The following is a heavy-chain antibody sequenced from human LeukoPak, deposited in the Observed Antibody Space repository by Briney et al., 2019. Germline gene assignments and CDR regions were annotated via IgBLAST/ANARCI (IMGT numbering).Heavy chain of an antibody. V-gene: IGHV3-30*03. CDR3: ARVPTYYYDNSGYYYSDY. CDR2: ISYDGSNK. CDR1: GFTFSSYG. D-gene: IGHD3-22*01. J-gene: IGHJ4*02. Sequence: PGRSLRLSCAASGFTFSSYGMHWVRQAPGKGLEWVAVISYDGSNKYYADSVKGRFTISRDNSKNTLYLQMNSLRAEDTAVYYCARVPTYYYDNSGYYYSDYWGQGTLVTISS.